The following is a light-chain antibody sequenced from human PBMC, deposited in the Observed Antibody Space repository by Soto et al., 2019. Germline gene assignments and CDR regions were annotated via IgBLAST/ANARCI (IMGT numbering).Light chain of an antibody. CDR3: QQYNNWPPGT. J-gene: IGKJ1*01. V-gene: IGKV3-15*01. CDR1: QSVSGN. Sequence: EIVMTQSPATLSVSPGERATLSCRASQSVSGNLAWYQQKPGQAPRLLIYGASTRATGIPARFSGSGSGTESTLNISSLQSEDFAVYYCQQYNNWPPGTFGQGNKVEIK. CDR2: GAS.